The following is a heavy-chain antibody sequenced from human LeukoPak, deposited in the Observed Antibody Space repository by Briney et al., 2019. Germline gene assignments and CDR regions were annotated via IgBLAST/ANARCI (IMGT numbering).Heavy chain of an antibody. CDR2: IYYSGST. V-gene: IGHV4-59*01. D-gene: IGHD6-13*01. J-gene: IGHJ4*02. CDR3: ARVSPYSSSWYYFDY. CDR1: GGSISDSY. Sequence: PSETLSLTCTVSGGSISDSYWSWIRQPPGKGLEWIGYIYYSGSTNHNPSLKSRVTISIDTSKNQFSLRLTSVTAADTAVYYCARVSPYSSSWYYFDYWGQGTLVTVSS.